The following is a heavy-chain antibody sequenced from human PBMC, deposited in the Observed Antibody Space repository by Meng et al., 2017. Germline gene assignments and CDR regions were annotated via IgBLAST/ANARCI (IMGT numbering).Heavy chain of an antibody. V-gene: IGHV3-30*04. D-gene: IGHD2-8*01. Sequence: VRLVEVGGGVFQHGWSLRLSCAASGFTFSSYAMHWVRQAPGKGLEWVAVISYDGSNKYYADSVKGRFTISRDNSKNTLYLQMNSLRAEDTAVYYCATHCTNGVCYSYWGQGTLVTVSS. CDR2: ISYDGSNK. J-gene: IGHJ4*02. CDR3: ATHCTNGVCYSY. CDR1: GFTFSSYA.